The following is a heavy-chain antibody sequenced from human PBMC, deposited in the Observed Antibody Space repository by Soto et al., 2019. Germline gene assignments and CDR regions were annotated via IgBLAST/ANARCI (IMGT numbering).Heavy chain of an antibody. CDR1: PITVYNYAA. CDR3: AKDRALENQTPYGMDV. V-gene: IGHV3-23*01. D-gene: IGHD2-2*01. Sequence: EVQLLESGGGLGQPGGSLRLSCVASPITVYNYAAMSWVRQAPGKGLEWVSTISGRADQKYYADSVKGRSTISRDNSKNRLYLQMNSLRVEDTAVYYCAKDRALENQTPYGMDVWGQGTTVTV. J-gene: IGHJ6*02. CDR2: ISGRADQK.